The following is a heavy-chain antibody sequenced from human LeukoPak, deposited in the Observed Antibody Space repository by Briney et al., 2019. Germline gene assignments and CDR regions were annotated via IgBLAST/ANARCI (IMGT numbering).Heavy chain of an antibody. CDR3: ASGLLAAAGTWDY. J-gene: IGHJ4*02. CDR2: ISSSDSII. CDR1: GFTFSDYY. Sequence: GGSLRLSCAASGFTFSDYYMSWIRQAPGKGLEWVSYISSSDSIIYYADSVKGRFTISRDNAKNSLYLQMNSLRAEDTAVYYCASGLLAAAGTWDYWGQGTLVTVSS. D-gene: IGHD6-13*01. V-gene: IGHV3-11*04.